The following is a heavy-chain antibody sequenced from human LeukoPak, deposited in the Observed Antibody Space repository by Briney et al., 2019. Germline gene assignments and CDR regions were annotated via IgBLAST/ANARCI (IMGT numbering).Heavy chain of an antibody. D-gene: IGHD3-22*01. Sequence: GGSLRLSCAASGFTFSTYWMSWVRQAPGKGLEWVANIKEDGSGKYYGDSVKGRFTISRDNAKNSLYLEMNSLRVEGTAVYYCARDSSGYQWGQGTLVTVSS. J-gene: IGHJ4*02. CDR1: GFTFSTYW. CDR3: ARDSSGYQ. CDR2: IKEDGSGK. V-gene: IGHV3-7*01.